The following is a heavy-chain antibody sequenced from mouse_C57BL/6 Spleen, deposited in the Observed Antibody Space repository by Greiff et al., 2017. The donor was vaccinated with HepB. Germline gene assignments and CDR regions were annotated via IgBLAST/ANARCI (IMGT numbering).Heavy chain of an antibody. CDR1: GYTFTSYW. CDR2: IHPNSGST. Sequence: QVQLQQPGAELVKPGASVKLSCKASGYTFTSYWMHWVKQRPGQGLEWIGMIHPNSGSTNYNEKFKSKVTLTVDKSSSTAYMQLSSLTSEDSAVYYCASSRFGYPFAYWGQGTLVTVSA. D-gene: IGHD2-2*01. V-gene: IGHV1-64*01. J-gene: IGHJ3*01. CDR3: ASSRFGYPFAY.